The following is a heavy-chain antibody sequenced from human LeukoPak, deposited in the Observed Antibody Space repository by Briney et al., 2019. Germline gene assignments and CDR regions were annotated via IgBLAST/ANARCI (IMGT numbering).Heavy chain of an antibody. J-gene: IGHJ4*02. CDR3: AREDRQIVDTAMDHFDY. V-gene: IGHV3-20*04. D-gene: IGHD5-18*01. Sequence: TGGSLRLSCAASGFTFDDYGMSWVRHAPGKGLEWGSGINWNGGSTGYADSVKGRFTISRDNAKNSLYLQMNSLRAEDTAVYYCAREDRQIVDTAMDHFDYWGQGTLVTVSS. CDR1: GFTFDDYG. CDR2: INWNGGST.